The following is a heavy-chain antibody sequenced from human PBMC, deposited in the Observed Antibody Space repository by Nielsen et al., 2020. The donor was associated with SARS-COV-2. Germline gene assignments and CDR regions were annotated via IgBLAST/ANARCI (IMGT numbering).Heavy chain of an antibody. CDR1: GGSFSGFY. J-gene: IGHJ4*02. V-gene: IGHV4-34*01. CDR2: INHSGST. D-gene: IGHD6-19*01. CDR3: ARAGVAVPY. Sequence: SETLSLTCAVYGGSFSGFYWSWIRQPPGKGLEWIGEINHSGSTNYNPSLKSRVTISVDTSKNQFSLKLNSVTAADTAVYYCARAGVAVPYWGQGTLATVSS.